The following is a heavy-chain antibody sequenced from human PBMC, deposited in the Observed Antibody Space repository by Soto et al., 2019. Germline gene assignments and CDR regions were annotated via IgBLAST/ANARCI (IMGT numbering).Heavy chain of an antibody. D-gene: IGHD3-3*01. V-gene: IGHV3-7*01. CDR2: IKQDGSEK. Sequence: LRLSCAASGFTFSIYWMIWVRQAPGKGLEWVANIKQDGSEKYYVDSVKGRFTISRDNAKNSLYLQMNSLRAEDTAVYYCARVKPYDFWSGYSGDYAFDIWGQGTMVTVSS. CDR1: GFTFSIYW. J-gene: IGHJ3*02. CDR3: ARVKPYDFWSGYSGDYAFDI.